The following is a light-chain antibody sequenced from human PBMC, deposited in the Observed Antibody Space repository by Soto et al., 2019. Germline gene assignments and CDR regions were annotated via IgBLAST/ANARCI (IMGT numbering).Light chain of an antibody. Sequence: QSALTQPASVSGSPGQAITISCTGTGSDVGGYNYVSWYQQHPGKAPKVMIYDVSNRPSGVSNRFSGSKSGNTASLTISGLQAEDVADYYCSSYTSASTPVVFGGGTKLTVL. J-gene: IGLJ2*01. CDR1: GSDVGGYNY. V-gene: IGLV2-14*01. CDR3: SSYTSASTPVV. CDR2: DVS.